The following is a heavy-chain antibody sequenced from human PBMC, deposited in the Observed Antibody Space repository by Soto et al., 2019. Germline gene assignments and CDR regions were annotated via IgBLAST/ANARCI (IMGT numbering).Heavy chain of an antibody. Sequence: PSETLSLTCAVSGGSISSGCYSWSWIRQHPGKGLECIGFISYSGSTYYNASLKSRVTISVDTSKNQFSLNLSFVTAADTAVYYCATMGTPATGLYYFDYWGQGTLVTVSS. D-gene: IGHD1-7*01. CDR1: GGSISSGCYS. J-gene: IGHJ4*02. V-gene: IGHV4-30-4*08. CDR2: ISYSGST. CDR3: ATMGTPATGLYYFDY.